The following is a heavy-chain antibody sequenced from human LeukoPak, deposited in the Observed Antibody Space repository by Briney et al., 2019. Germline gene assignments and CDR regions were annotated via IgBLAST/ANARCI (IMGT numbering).Heavy chain of an antibody. V-gene: IGHV1-3*01. Sequence: ASVKVSCKASGYTFTSYAMHWVRQAPGQRLEWKGWINAGNGNTKYSQKFQGRVTITRDTSASTAYMELSSLRSEDTAVYYCARVPIAAAGFDYWGQGTLVTVSS. CDR1: GYTFTSYA. J-gene: IGHJ4*02. CDR3: ARVPIAAAGFDY. CDR2: INAGNGNT. D-gene: IGHD6-13*01.